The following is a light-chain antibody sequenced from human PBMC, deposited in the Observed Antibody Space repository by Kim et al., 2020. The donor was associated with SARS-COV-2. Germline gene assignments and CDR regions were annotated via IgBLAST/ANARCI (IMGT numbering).Light chain of an antibody. V-gene: IGKV1-39*01. J-gene: IGKJ1*01. CDR3: RQSKGSPRT. CDR2: GAS. Sequence: DIQMTQSPSSLSASVGDRVTITCRASQSVDTYLNWYQQSPGKAPKVLIYGASTLQGGVPSRFSGSGSGTEFTLTISSLEPEDFVTDYCRQSKGSPRTVGPGTKVEIK. CDR1: QSVDTY.